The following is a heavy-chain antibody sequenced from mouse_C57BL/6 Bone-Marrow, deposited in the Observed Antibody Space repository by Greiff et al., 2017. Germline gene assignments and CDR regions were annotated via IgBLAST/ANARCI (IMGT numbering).Heavy chain of an antibody. CDR2: ISSGGSYT. CDR1: GFTFSSYG. J-gene: IGHJ4*01. D-gene: IGHD2-3*01. V-gene: IGHV5-6*01. Sequence: EVQVVESGGDLVKPGGSLKLSCAASGFTFSSYGMSWVRQTPDKRLEWVATISSGGSYTYYPDSVKGRFTISRDNAKNTLYLQMSSLKSEDTDMYYCARYDGYYNAMDYWGQGTSVTVAS. CDR3: ARYDGYYNAMDY.